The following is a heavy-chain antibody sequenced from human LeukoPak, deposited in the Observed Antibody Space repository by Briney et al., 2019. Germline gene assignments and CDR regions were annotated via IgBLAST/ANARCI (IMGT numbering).Heavy chain of an antibody. CDR2: INTDGSSL. J-gene: IGHJ4*02. CDR1: GFTFSSYW. CDR3: ARRTNYYDSSGYYYVRYFDS. V-gene: IGHV3-74*01. D-gene: IGHD3-22*01. Sequence: QTGGSLRLSCAASGFTFSSYWMYWVRHAPGKGPVWVARINTDGSSLNYADSVKGRFTISRDNAKNTLYLQMNSLGAEDTAVYYCARRTNYYDSSGYYYVRYFDSWGQGTLVAVSS.